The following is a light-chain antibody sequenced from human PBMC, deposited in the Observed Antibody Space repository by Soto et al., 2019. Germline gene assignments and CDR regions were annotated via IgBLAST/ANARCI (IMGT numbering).Light chain of an antibody. J-gene: IGLJ2*01. V-gene: IGLV2-23*01. CDR3: SSYAGSSIYVV. CDR1: NNDVGSYNL. CDR2: EGN. Sequence: QSALTQPASVSGSPGQSITISCTGTNNDVGSYNLVSWYQQHPGKAPKVMLYEGNKRPSGVSKRFSASKSGNTASLTISGLQADDEADYYCSSYAGSSIYVVFGGGTKVTVL.